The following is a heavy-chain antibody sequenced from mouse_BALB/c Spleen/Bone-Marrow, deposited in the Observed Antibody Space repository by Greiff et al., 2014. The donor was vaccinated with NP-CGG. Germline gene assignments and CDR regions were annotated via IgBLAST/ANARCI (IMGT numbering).Heavy chain of an antibody. J-gene: IGHJ2*01. CDR3: TREGWLRYFDY. Sequence: LQQPGSELVRPGAPVKLSCKASGYTFTSYWMHWVKQRHGQGLEWIGNIYPGSGSTNYDEKFKSKGTLTVDTSSSTAYMHLSSLTSEDSAVYYCTREGWLRYFDYWGQGTTLTVSS. CDR2: IYPGSGST. V-gene: IGHV1S22*01. CDR1: GYTFTSYW. D-gene: IGHD2-2*01.